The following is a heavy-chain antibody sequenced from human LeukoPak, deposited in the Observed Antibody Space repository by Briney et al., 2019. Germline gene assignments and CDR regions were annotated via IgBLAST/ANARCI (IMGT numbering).Heavy chain of an antibody. J-gene: IGHJ4*02. CDR2: IYYSGST. D-gene: IGHD3-22*01. CDR1: GGSISSSSYY. CDR3: ARNSTYYYDRSTYSYFDD. V-gene: IGHV4-39*01. Sequence: SETLSLTCTVSGGSISSSSYYWGWLRQPPGKGLEWIGSIYYSGSTHYNPSLKSRVTISVDTSKNQLSLKLSSVTAADTAMYYCARNSTYYYDRSTYSYFDDWGQGTLVTVSS.